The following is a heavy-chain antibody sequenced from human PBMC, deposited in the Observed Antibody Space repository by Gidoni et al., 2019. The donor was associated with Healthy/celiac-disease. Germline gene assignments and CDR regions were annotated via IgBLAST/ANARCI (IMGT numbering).Heavy chain of an antibody. D-gene: IGHD5-18*01. CDR3: AKDLPGKLGDTYVDTAMVSNY. Sequence: EVQLLESGGGLVQPGGSLRLSCAASGFTFSSHAMRWVGQAPGKGLEWVSAISGSGGSTYYADSVKGRFTISRDNSKNTLYLQMNSLRAEDTAVYYCAKDLPGKLGDTYVDTAMVSNYWGQGTLVTVSS. CDR1: GFTFSSHA. J-gene: IGHJ4*02. V-gene: IGHV3-23*01. CDR2: ISGSGGST.